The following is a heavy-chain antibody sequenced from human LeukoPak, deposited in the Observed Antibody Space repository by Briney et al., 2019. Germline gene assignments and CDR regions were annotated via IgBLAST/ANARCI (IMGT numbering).Heavy chain of an antibody. Sequence: PSETLSLTCTVSGGSISSSSYYWGWIRQPPGKGLEWIGSIYYSGSTYYNPSLKSRVTISVDTSKNQFSLKLSSVTAADTAVYYCARVPLGYDFWSGYLGYYFDYWGQGTLVTVSS. CDR2: IYYSGST. V-gene: IGHV4-39*07. CDR1: GGSISSSSYY. CDR3: ARVPLGYDFWSGYLGYYFDY. D-gene: IGHD3-3*01. J-gene: IGHJ4*02.